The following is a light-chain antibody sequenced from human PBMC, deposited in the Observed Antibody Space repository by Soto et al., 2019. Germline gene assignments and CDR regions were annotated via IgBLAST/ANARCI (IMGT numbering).Light chain of an antibody. Sequence: DIQMTQSASSLSSSLGDRVTITCRASQSISSNLNWHQQKPGKAPKVLLYAASSLPSGVPSSISGSGSGTDFTLTISSLQHEDFATYYCQQSYSIPYTFGQGTKLEIK. CDR3: QQSYSIPYT. CDR2: AAS. J-gene: IGKJ2*01. V-gene: IGKV1-39*01. CDR1: QSISSN.